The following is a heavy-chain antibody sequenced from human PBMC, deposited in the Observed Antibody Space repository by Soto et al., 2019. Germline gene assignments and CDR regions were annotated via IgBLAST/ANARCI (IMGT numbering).Heavy chain of an antibody. D-gene: IGHD4-17*01. J-gene: IGHJ2*01. V-gene: IGHV3-23*01. CDR2: ISGSGGRT. CDR3: AKPASVPCDYTYWYFDL. Sequence: EVQLLESGGGLVQPGGSLRLSCAASGFTFTSYAMSWVRQAPGKGLEWVSAISGSGGRTYYANSVKGRFTISRDNSKNTLYLEMNSLRAEDTAVYYCAKPASVPCDYTYWYFDLWGRGTLVTVSS. CDR1: GFTFTSYA.